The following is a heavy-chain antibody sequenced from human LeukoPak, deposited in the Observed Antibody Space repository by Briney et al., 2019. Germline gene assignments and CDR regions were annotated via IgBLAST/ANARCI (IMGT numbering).Heavy chain of an antibody. Sequence: GRSLRLSCAASGFTFSSYAMSWVRQAPGKGLEWVSAISGSGGSTYYADSVKGRFTISRDNSKNTLYLQMNSLRAEDTAVYYCAKDLEINYDFWSGYQRLPAFDIWGQGTMVTVSS. CDR2: ISGSGGST. V-gene: IGHV3-23*01. CDR1: GFTFSSYA. D-gene: IGHD3-3*01. J-gene: IGHJ3*02. CDR3: AKDLEINYDFWSGYQRLPAFDI.